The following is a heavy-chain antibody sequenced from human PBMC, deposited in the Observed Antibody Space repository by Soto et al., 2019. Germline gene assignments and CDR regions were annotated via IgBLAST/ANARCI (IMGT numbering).Heavy chain of an antibody. CDR2: INQGGSEN. D-gene: IGHD3-22*01. Sequence: EVQLVESGGGLVQPGGSLRLSCGVSGFTISTYWMSWVRRTPGKGLAWVGNINQGGSENFYAGSVRGRFSISRDNARNTVYLQMKSLRAADTAVYFCARDRGNGYYGQDTWGMDVWGQGTTVTVSS. V-gene: IGHV3-7*05. CDR1: GFTISTYW. CDR3: ARDRGNGYYGQDTWGMDV. J-gene: IGHJ6*02.